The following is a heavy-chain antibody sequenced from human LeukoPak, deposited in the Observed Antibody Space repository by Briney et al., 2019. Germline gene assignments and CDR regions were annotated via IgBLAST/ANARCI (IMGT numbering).Heavy chain of an antibody. J-gene: IGHJ4*02. CDR3: ARVDGYCSSTSCLHYFDY. Sequence: SETLSLTRAVSGYYISSGYYWGWIRQPPGKGLEWIGSIYHSGSTYYNPSLKSRVTISVDTSKNQFSLKLSSVTAADTAVYYCARVDGYCSSTSCLHYFDYWGQGTLVTVSS. D-gene: IGHD2-2*03. CDR2: IYHSGST. CDR1: GYYISSGYY. V-gene: IGHV4-38-2*01.